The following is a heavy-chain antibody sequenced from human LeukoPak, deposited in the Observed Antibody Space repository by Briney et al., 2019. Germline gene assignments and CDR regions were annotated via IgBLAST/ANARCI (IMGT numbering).Heavy chain of an antibody. CDR3: ARAVPAAIGYFQH. J-gene: IGHJ1*01. CDR1: GVSLSSYS. Sequence: GGSLRLSCAASGVSLSSYSINCVRQPPEEWRGWGSYMNTSSSTIYYADSVSGRFTISRDNAKNSMYLQMNSLKAEDTAVYYCARAVPAAIGYFQHWGQGTLVTVSS. CDR2: MNTSSSTI. D-gene: IGHD2-2*02. V-gene: IGHV3-48*01.